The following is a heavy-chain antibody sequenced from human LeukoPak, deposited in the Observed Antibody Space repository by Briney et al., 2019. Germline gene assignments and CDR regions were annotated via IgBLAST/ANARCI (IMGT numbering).Heavy chain of an antibody. V-gene: IGHV3-21*01. J-gene: IGHJ4*02. CDR3: ARFWAGIAVAGIPDY. CDR2: ISSSRSYI. CDR1: GFTFSSYS. D-gene: IGHD6-19*01. Sequence: PGGSLRLSCAASGFTFSSYSMNWGRQAPGKGLEWVSSISSSRSYIYYADSVKGRFTISRDNAKNSLYLHMNSLRAEDTAAYYCARFWAGIAVAGIPDYWGQGTLVTVSS.